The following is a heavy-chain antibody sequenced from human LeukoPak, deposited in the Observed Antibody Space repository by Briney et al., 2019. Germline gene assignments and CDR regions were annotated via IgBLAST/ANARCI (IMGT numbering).Heavy chain of an antibody. Sequence: PGGSLRLSCAASGFTVSSNCMSWVRQAPGKGLEWVSVIYSCGSTYYADSVKGRFTISRDNSKNTLYLQMNSLRAEDTAVYYCAKVLQYYYYGMDVWGQGTTVTVSS. CDR2: IYSCGST. CDR1: GFTVSSNC. D-gene: IGHD5-24*01. V-gene: IGHV3-53*01. CDR3: AKVLQYYYYGMDV. J-gene: IGHJ6*02.